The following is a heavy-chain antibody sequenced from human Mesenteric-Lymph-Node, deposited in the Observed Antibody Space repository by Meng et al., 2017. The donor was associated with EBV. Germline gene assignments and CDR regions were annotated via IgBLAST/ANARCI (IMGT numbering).Heavy chain of an antibody. CDR2: IHDSGST. J-gene: IGHJ5*02. D-gene: IGHD3-10*01. CDR1: GGSLSSGGYY. V-gene: IGHV4-31*03. CDR3: ARASYGSGSPLGESWFDP. Sequence: ASGAGLVKPSQTLSLACTVSGGSLSSGGYYWGWIRQHPGKGLEWIGYIHDSGSTYYNPSLKSRVTISADTSKNQFSLKLSSVTAADTAVYYCARASYGSGSPLGESWFDPWGQGTLVTVSS.